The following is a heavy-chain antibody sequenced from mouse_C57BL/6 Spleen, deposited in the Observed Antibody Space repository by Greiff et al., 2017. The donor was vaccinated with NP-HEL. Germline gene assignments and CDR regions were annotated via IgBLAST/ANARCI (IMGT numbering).Heavy chain of an antibody. J-gene: IGHJ1*03. CDR1: GYTFTSYW. V-gene: IGHV1-53*01. CDR2: INPSNGGT. Sequence: QVQLQQPGTELVKPGASVKLSCKASGYTFTSYWMHWVKQRPGQGLEWIGNINPSNGGTNYNEKFKSKATLTVDKSSSTAYMQLSSLTSEDSAVYYCAREAYYYGSSYWYFDVWGTGTTVTVAS. CDR3: AREAYYYGSSYWYFDV. D-gene: IGHD1-1*01.